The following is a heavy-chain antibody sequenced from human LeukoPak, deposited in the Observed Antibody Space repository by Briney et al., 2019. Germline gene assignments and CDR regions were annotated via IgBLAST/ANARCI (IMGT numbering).Heavy chain of an antibody. CDR3: TRAGIPGYCSGASCSNWFDP. CDR1: GGTFSSYS. Sequence: PGASVKVSCKDSGGTFSSYSISWMRQAPRQGLEWMGGIIPLFNTPNYAQKFQGRVSITADKSTNTTYMELSSLTSEDTAVYYCTRAGIPGYCSGASCSNWFDPWGQGTLVTVSS. V-gene: IGHV1-69*06. J-gene: IGHJ5*02. D-gene: IGHD2-15*01. CDR2: IIPLFNTP.